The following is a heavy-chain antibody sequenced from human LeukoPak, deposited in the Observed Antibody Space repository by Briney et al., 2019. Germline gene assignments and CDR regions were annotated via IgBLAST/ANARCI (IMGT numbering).Heavy chain of an antibody. Sequence: PGGSLRLSCEASGFTFSSSWMGWVRQAPGKGLEWVANINTDGSDTYYVDSVKGRFTISRGNAKKSMFLQMNSLRAEETTVYYCVRWGVEAGMDSWGQGTLVTVSS. CDR3: VRWGVEAGMDS. D-gene: IGHD6-19*01. J-gene: IGHJ4*02. CDR1: GFTFSSSW. V-gene: IGHV3-7*01. CDR2: INTDGSDT.